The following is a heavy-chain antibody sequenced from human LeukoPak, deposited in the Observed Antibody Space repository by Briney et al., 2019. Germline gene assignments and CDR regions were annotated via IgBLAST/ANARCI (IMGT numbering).Heavy chain of an antibody. V-gene: IGHV4-4*07. CDR1: GGSITGYY. Sequence: SETLSLTCTVSGGSITGYYWSWIRQPAGKGLEWIGRISVTGSTNYNPSLKSRVTLSVDTSKNQFSLKLSSVTAADTALYYCVREAVSGWYWFDSWGQGTLVTVSS. D-gene: IGHD6-19*01. CDR3: VREAVSGWYWFDS. J-gene: IGHJ5*01. CDR2: ISVTGST.